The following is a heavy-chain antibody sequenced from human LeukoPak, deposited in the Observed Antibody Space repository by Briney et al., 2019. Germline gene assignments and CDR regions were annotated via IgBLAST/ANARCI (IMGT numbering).Heavy chain of an antibody. CDR1: GFTFSGYS. J-gene: IGHJ4*02. V-gene: IGHV3-48*04. CDR3: ARGPSSTPVTTFDY. CDR2: ISTSSTNI. Sequence: GGSLRLSCAASGFTFSGYSMNWVRQAPGKGLEWVSYISTSSTNIYYADSVKGRFTISRDNAKNSLYLQMNSLRAEETAVYYCARGPSSTPVTTFDYWGQGTLVTVSS. D-gene: IGHD4-11*01.